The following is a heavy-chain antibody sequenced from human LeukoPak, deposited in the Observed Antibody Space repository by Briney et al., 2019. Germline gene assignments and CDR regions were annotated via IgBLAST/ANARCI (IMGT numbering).Heavy chain of an antibody. Sequence: GGFLRLSCAASGFNFNYAWMSWVRQAPGKGLEWVARIRSKKDGEITDYAAPVKGRFSISRDDSKNTVFLQMSILKTEDTAVYYCAKGGPRGTYFDYWGQGNLVTVSS. CDR3: AKGGPRGTYFDY. CDR2: IRSKKDGEIT. CDR1: GFNFNYAW. D-gene: IGHD1-26*01. V-gene: IGHV3-15*01. J-gene: IGHJ4*02.